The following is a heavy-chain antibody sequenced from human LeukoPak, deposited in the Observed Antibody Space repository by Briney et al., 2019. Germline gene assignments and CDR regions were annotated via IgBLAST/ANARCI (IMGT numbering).Heavy chain of an antibody. J-gene: IGHJ3*02. CDR2: ISGPACTT. V-gene: IGHV3-23*01. Sequence: GGSLRLSCAASGFTFGNYAMSWVRRAPGKGLDWVSAISGPACTTYYADSVKGRFTVSRDNSKETLYLQMNSLTAEDTAVYYCAKAGVELATISPFDIWGQGTMVTVSS. CDR3: AKAGVELATISPFDI. D-gene: IGHD5-24*01. CDR1: GFTFGNYA.